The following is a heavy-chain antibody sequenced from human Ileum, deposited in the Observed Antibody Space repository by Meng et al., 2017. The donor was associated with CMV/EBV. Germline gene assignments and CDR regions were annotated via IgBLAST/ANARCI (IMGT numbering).Heavy chain of an antibody. D-gene: IGHD6-13*01. V-gene: IGHV3-66*02. J-gene: IGHJ3*02. Sequence: GGSLRLSCAASGFTVSSNYMNWVRQAPGKGLEWVSIIYSSGSTYYADSVKGRFTISRDYSKNALYLQMNSLRAEDTAVYYCARAATGSTGAFYIWGQGTMVTVSS. CDR2: IYSSGST. CDR1: GFTVSSNY. CDR3: ARAATGSTGAFYI.